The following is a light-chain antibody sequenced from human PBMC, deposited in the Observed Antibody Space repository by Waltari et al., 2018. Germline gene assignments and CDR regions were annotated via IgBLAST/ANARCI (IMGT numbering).Light chain of an antibody. CDR1: STDVGGYNY. J-gene: IGLJ1*01. V-gene: IGLV2-8*01. Sequence: QSALTQPPSASGSPGQSVPIPCTGTSTDVGGYNYVPWYQQHPGKAPKLMIYEVSKRPSGVPDRFAGSKSGNTASLTVSGLQAEDEADYYCSSFAGSNPYVFGTGTKVTVL. CDR2: EVS. CDR3: SSFAGSNPYV.